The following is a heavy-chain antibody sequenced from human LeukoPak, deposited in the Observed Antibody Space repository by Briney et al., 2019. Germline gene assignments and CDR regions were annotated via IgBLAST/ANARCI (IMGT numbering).Heavy chain of an antibody. Sequence: GGSLRLSCAASGFTFSSYGMHWVRQAPGKGLEWVAVIWYDGSNKYYADSVKGRFTISRDNAKNSLYLQMNSLRAEDTAVYYCARDNYYSVMDVWGQGTTVTVSS. CDR2: IWYDGSNK. CDR3: ARDNYYSVMDV. V-gene: IGHV3-33*01. J-gene: IGHJ6*02. CDR1: GFTFSSYG.